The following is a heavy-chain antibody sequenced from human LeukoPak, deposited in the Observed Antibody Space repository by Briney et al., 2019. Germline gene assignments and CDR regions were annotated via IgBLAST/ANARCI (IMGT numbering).Heavy chain of an antibody. CDR1: GYSFTNNW. CDR2: VYPGDSNT. D-gene: IGHD1-26*01. J-gene: IGHJ4*02. Sequence: GESLKISCQGFGYSFTNNWIGWVRQMPGKGLEWMAIVYPGDSNTKYSPSFQGQVTISADKSISTAYLQWSSLKASDTAMYYCARLPGARYYFDYRGQGTLVTVSS. CDR3: ARLPGARYYFDY. V-gene: IGHV5-51*01.